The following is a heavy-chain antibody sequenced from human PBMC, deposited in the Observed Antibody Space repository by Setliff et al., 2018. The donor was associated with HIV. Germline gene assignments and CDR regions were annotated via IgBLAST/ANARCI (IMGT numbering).Heavy chain of an antibody. J-gene: IGHJ6*03. CDR1: GYTFTAYY. CDR2: INPNNGDT. Sequence: ASVKVSCKASGYTFTAYYLHWVRQAPGLGLEWMGRINPNNGDTNYAQKFQGRVTMTRDTSISKAYMELRRLRSDNTAVYYCAREFGAGIRQIVAGEFYYMDVWGKGTTVTVSS. V-gene: IGHV1-2*06. CDR3: AREFGAGIRQIVAGEFYYMDV. D-gene: IGHD5-12*01.